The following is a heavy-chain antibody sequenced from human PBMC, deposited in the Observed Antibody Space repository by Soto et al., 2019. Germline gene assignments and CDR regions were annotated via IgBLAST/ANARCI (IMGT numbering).Heavy chain of an antibody. CDR2: IYSDGSGT. J-gene: IGHJ4*02. CDR3: ATLNSFGSDY. V-gene: IGHV3-74*03. D-gene: IGHD5-18*01. Sequence: PGGSLRLYCAASGFSFSNYWMHWVRQAPGKGLVWVSRIYSDGSGTMYADSVKGRFTISRDNAKSTLYLQMNSLRDEDTAVYYCATLNSFGSDYWGRGTLVTVSS. CDR1: GFSFSNYW.